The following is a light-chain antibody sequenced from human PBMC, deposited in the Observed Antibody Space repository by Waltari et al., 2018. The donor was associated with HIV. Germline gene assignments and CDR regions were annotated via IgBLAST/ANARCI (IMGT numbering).Light chain of an antibody. V-gene: IGLV2-23*02. CDR3: CSYAGSSTVV. Sequence: QSALTQPASVSGSPGQSITISCTGTSSAVGGYNYVSWYQQHPGKAPKLMIYDVSTRPSGVSNRFAGSKAGNTASLTISGLQAEDEADYYCCSYAGSSTVVFGGGTKLTVL. CDR1: SSAVGGYNY. CDR2: DVS. J-gene: IGLJ2*01.